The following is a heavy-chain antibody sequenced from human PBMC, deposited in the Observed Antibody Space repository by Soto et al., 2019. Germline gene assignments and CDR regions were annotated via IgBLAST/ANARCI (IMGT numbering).Heavy chain of an antibody. Sequence: GGSLRLSCAASGFTFSSYGMHWVRQAPGKGLEWVAVIWYDGSNKYYADSVKGRFTISRDNSKNTLYLQMNSLRSEDTAVYYCARAAALYNWFDPWGQGTLVTVSS. CDR2: IWYDGSNK. CDR3: ARAAALYNWFDP. CDR1: GFTFSSYG. V-gene: IGHV3-33*01. D-gene: IGHD6-13*01. J-gene: IGHJ5*02.